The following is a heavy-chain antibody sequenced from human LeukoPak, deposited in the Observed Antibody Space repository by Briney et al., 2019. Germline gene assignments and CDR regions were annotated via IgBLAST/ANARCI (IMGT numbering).Heavy chain of an antibody. Sequence: GGSLRLSCAASGFIFSNYGMHWVRQAPGKGLEWVAVISHDGRTEFYADSVKGRFTISRDNSKNTLDLQTFSLRAEDTAVYYCAKEPTSYSSGWYFHHWGQGTLVAVSS. CDR1: GFIFSNYG. D-gene: IGHD6-25*01. J-gene: IGHJ1*01. CDR2: ISHDGRTE. V-gene: IGHV3-30*18. CDR3: AKEPTSYSSGWYFHH.